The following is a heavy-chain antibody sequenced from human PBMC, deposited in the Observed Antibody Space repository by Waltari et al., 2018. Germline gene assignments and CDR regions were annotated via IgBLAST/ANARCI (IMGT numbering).Heavy chain of an antibody. CDR1: GGTFSSYA. CDR2: IIPIFGTA. J-gene: IGHJ6*02. CDR3: ARAPGGSGSYPYYYYYGMDV. D-gene: IGHD3-10*01. Sequence: QVQLVQSGAEVKKPGSSVKVSCKASGGTFSSYAISWVRQAPGQGLEWMGGIIPIFGTANYAQKFQGRVTITTDESTSTAYMELSSLRSEDTAAYYCARAPGGSGSYPYYYYYGMDVWGQGTTVTVSS. V-gene: IGHV1-69*05.